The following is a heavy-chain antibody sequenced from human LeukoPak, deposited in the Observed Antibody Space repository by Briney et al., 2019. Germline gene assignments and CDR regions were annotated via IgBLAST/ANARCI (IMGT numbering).Heavy chain of an antibody. D-gene: IGHD6-19*01. CDR3: ARLATGYSSGWTEPFDY. V-gene: IGHV1-69*13. CDR1: GGTFSSYA. Sequence: ASVKVPCKAFGGTFSSYAIGWVRQAPGQELGWMGGIIPILGTANYAQKFQGRATITADESTSTAYMELSSLRSEDTAVYFCARLATGYSSGWTEPFDYWGQGTLVTVSS. J-gene: IGHJ4*02. CDR2: IIPILGTA.